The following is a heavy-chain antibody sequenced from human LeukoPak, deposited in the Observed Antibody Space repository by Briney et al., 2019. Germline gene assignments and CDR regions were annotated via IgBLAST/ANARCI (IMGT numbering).Heavy chain of an antibody. CDR2: ISAYNGNT. J-gene: IGHJ6*02. CDR3: ARVDMDTNYYYGMDV. D-gene: IGHD5-18*01. V-gene: IGHV1-18*01. CDR1: GYTFSSYI. Sequence: ASVKVSCKASGYTFSSYIITWVRQAPGQGLEWTGWISAYNGNTNYAQKLQGRVTMTTDTSTSTAYMELRSLRSDDTAVYYCARVDMDTNYYYGMDVWGQGTTVTVSS.